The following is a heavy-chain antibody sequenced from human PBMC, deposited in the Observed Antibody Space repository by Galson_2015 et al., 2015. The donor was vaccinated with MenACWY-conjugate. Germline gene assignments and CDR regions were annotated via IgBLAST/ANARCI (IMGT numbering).Heavy chain of an antibody. Sequence: SVRLSCAASGFAFTSYSMHWVRQGPGRGLEWVSRINSGGTNRKYADSVKGRFTISRDNAKNTVSLEMNNLRAENTAIYYCVREKGSQWLHENYFDYWGQGTLVTVSS. V-gene: IGHV3-74*03. CDR2: INSGGTNR. CDR3: VREKGSQWLHENYFDY. D-gene: IGHD3-22*01. J-gene: IGHJ4*02. CDR1: GFAFTSYS.